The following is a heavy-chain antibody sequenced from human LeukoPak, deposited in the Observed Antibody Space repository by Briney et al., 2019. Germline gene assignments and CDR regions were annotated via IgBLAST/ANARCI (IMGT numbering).Heavy chain of an antibody. D-gene: IGHD3-22*01. CDR2: IYTSGST. V-gene: IGHV4-61*02. Sequence: PSETLSLTCTVSGGSISSGSYYWSWIRQPAGKGLEWIGRIYTSGSTNYNPSLKRRVTRSVDTSKNPFSLKLSSVTAAHTAVYYCARGLFYYDSSGYSNYFDSGGQGTLGTVSP. CDR3: ARGLFYYDSSGYSNYFDS. J-gene: IGHJ4*02. CDR1: GGSISSGSYY.